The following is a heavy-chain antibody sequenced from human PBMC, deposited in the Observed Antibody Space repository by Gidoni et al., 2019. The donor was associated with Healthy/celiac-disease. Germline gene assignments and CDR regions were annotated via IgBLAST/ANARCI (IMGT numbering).Heavy chain of an antibody. Sequence: EVQLVESGGGLVQPGGSLRLSCAASGFTFSSYWMSWVRQAPGKGLEWVANIKQDGSEKYYVDSVKGRFTISRDNAKNSLYLQMNSLRAEDTAVYYCTPKNYGDPPLDVWGQGTTVTVSS. CDR2: IKQDGSEK. CDR3: TPKNYGDPPLDV. D-gene: IGHD4-17*01. CDR1: GFTFSSYW. V-gene: IGHV3-7*01. J-gene: IGHJ6*02.